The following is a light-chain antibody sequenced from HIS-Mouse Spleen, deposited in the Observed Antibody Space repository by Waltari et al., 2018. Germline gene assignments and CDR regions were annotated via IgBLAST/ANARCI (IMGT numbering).Light chain of an antibody. V-gene: IGLV2-11*01. CDR3: CSYAGSYTLV. Sequence: QSALTQPRSVSGSPGQSVTISCTGTSSDFGGYNSFYWYQQHPGKAPKLMIYDVSKRPSGVPDRFSGSKSGNTASLTISGLQAEDEADYYCCSYAGSYTLVFGGGTKLTVL. J-gene: IGLJ2*01. CDR1: SSDFGGYNS. CDR2: DVS.